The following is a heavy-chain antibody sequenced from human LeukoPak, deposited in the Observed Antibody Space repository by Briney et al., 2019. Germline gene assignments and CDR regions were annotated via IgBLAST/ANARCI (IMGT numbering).Heavy chain of an antibody. CDR1: GGSFSGYY. CDR3: ARGRDEWGIVVVVAATRSSNYFDY. Sequence: SETLSLTCAVYGGSFSGYYWSWIRQPPGKGLEWIGEINHSGSTNYTPSLKSRVTISVDTSKNQFSLKLSSVTAADTAVYYCARGRDEWGIVVVVAATRSSNYFDYWGQGTLVTVSS. D-gene: IGHD2-15*01. V-gene: IGHV4-34*01. CDR2: INHSGST. J-gene: IGHJ4*02.